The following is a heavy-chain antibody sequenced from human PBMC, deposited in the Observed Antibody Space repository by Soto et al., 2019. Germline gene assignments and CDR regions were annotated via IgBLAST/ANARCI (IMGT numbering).Heavy chain of an antibody. CDR2: IKQDGSEK. D-gene: IGHD2-21*02. CDR3: ARICGGDCYDAFDI. J-gene: IGHJ3*02. CDR1: GFTFSSYW. Sequence: GGSLRLSCAASGFTFSSYWMSWVRQAPGKGLEWVANIKQDGSEKYYVDSVKGRFTISRDNAKNSLYLQMNSLRAEDTAVYYCARICGGDCYDAFDIWGQGTTVTVSS. V-gene: IGHV3-7*01.